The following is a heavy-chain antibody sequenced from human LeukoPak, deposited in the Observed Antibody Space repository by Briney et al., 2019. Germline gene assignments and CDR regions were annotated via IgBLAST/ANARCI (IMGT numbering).Heavy chain of an antibody. CDR3: AGSIAAAEYYFDY. Sequence: PSETLSLTCTVSGGSISSGGYYWSWIRQHPGKGLEWIGYIYYSGSTYYNPSLKSRVTMSVDTSRNQFSLKLSSVTAADTAVYYCAGSIAAAEYYFDYWGQGTLVTVSS. D-gene: IGHD6-13*01. V-gene: IGHV4-31*03. J-gene: IGHJ4*02. CDR2: IYYSGST. CDR1: GGSISSGGYY.